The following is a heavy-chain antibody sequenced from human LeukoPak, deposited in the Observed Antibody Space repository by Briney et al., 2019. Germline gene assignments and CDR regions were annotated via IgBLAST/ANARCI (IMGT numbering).Heavy chain of an antibody. CDR1: GGSISSYY. Sequence: PSETLSLTCIVSGGSISSYYWSWIRQPPGKGLEWIGEINHSGSTNYNPSLKSRVTISVDTSKNQCSLKLSSVTAADTAVYYCARGRAFGYWGQGTLVTVSS. CDR2: INHSGST. V-gene: IGHV4-34*01. CDR3: ARGRAFGY. J-gene: IGHJ4*02.